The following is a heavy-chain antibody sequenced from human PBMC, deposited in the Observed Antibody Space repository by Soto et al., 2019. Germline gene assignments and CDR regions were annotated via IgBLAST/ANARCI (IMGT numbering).Heavy chain of an antibody. D-gene: IGHD6-13*01. CDR2: ISAYNGNT. Sequence: QVQLVQSGAEVKKPGASVKVSCKASGYTFTSYGISWVRQAPGQGLEWMGWISAYNGNTNYAQKLQGRVTMTTDTPTSTAYMELRSRRSDDTAVYYGARDKGIAAAGTIYYWGQGTLVTVSS. V-gene: IGHV1-18*01. CDR3: ARDKGIAAAGTIYY. CDR1: GYTFTSYG. J-gene: IGHJ4*02.